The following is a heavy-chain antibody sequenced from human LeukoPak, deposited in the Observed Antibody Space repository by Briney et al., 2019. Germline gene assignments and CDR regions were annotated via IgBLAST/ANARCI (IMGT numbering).Heavy chain of an antibody. CDR1: GYTLTSYA. D-gene: IGHD1-26*01. CDR3: ARDEVGAYCH. CDR2: INTNTGNP. Sequence: ASVKVSRKASGYTLTSYAINWVRQAPGQGLEWIGWINTNTGNPTYAQGFTGRFVFSLDTSVSTTYLQISSLKGEDTAVYYCARDEVGAYCHWGQGTLVTVSS. J-gene: IGHJ4*02. V-gene: IGHV7-4-1*02.